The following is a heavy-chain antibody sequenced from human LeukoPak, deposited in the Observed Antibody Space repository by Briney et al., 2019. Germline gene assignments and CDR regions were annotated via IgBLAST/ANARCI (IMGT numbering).Heavy chain of an antibody. D-gene: IGHD3-22*01. CDR1: GGSISSYY. Sequence: SETLSLTCTVSGGSISSYYWSWIRQPAGKGLEWIGRIYTSGSTNYNPSLKSRVTISVDTSKNQFSLKLSSVTAADTAVYYCARDRPGGYYDSSVNWFDPWGQGTLVTVSS. CDR3: ARDRPGGYYDSSVNWFDP. CDR2: IYTSGST. V-gene: IGHV4-4*07. J-gene: IGHJ5*02.